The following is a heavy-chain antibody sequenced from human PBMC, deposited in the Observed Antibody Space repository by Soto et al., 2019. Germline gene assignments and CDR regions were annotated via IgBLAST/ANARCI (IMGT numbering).Heavy chain of an antibody. CDR3: ARETGYDRSGYYRFQYFQH. Sequence: GGSLILSCAASGFTVSSDYMSWVRQAPGKGLEWVSVIYSGGSTYYADSVKDRFTISRDNSKNTLYLQMNSLRAEDTVVYYCARETGYDRSGYYRFQYFQHWGQGTLVTVSS. CDR2: IYSGGST. CDR1: GFTVSSDY. V-gene: IGHV3-53*01. D-gene: IGHD3-22*01. J-gene: IGHJ1*01.